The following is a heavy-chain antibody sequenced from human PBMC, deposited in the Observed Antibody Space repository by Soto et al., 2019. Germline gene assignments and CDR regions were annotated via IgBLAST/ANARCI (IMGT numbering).Heavy chain of an antibody. D-gene: IGHD3-22*01. Sequence: SETLSLTCAVYGGSFSGYYWSWIRQPPGKGLEWIGEINHSGSTNYNPSLKSRVTISVDTSKNQFSLKLSSVTAADTAVYYCAQYYYDSSGYYITRDYRGQRTPVTVSS. CDR1: GGSFSGYY. J-gene: IGHJ4*02. V-gene: IGHV4-34*01. CDR3: AQYYYDSSGYYITRDY. CDR2: INHSGST.